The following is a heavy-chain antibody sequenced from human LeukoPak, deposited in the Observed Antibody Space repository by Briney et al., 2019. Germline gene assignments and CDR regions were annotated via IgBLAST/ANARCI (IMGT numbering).Heavy chain of an antibody. CDR3: ARVPSQGGGKASYAFDI. J-gene: IGHJ3*02. CDR1: GGSISSSTFY. Sequence: SETLSLTCTVSGGSISSSTFYWGWIRQPPGKGLEWIGSLYYSGSTYYNPSLKSRVTISVDTSKNQFSLKLSSVTAADTAVYYCARVPSQGGGKASYAFDIWGQGTMVTVSS. D-gene: IGHD4-23*01. V-gene: IGHV4-39*07. CDR2: LYYSGST.